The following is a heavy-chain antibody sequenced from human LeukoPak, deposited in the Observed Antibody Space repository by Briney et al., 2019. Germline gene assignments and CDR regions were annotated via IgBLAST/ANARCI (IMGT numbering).Heavy chain of an antibody. D-gene: IGHD3-22*01. J-gene: IGHJ4*02. CDR3: ARDPPGLDYYDSSGAFGL. CDR2: IYHSGTT. Sequence: SGTLSLTCAVSGGSISSNNWWSWVREPPGKGPESIGEIYHSGTTNYNPSLKSRVTISVDKSKNQFSLKLSSVTAADTAVYYCARDPPGLDYYDSSGAFGLWGQGILVTVSP. V-gene: IGHV4-4*02. CDR1: GGSISSNNW.